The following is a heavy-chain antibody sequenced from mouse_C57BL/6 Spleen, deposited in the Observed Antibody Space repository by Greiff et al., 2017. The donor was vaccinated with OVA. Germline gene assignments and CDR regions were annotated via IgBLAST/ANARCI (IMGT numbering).Heavy chain of an antibody. D-gene: IGHD2-1*01. CDR2: INPNNGGT. V-gene: IGHV1-26*01. J-gene: IGHJ2*01. Sequence: EVQLQQSGPELVKPGASVKISCKASGYTFTDYYMNWVKQSHGKSLEWIGDINPNNGGTSYNQKFKGKATLTVDKSSSTAYMELRSLTSEDSAVYYCARYRLLSDYWGQGTTLTVSS. CDR3: ARYRLLSDY. CDR1: GYTFTDYY.